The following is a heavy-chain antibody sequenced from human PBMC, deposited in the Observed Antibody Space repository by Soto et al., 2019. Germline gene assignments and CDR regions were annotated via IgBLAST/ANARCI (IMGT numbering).Heavy chain of an antibody. CDR2: INPNSGTT. CDR1: GYTFTGHH. J-gene: IGHJ4*02. CDR3: ARDYDSSGYYFDY. Sequence: ASVKVSCKASGYTFTGHHIHWVRQAPGQGLEWMGWINPNSGTTNYAQKFQDRVTMTRDTSISTAYMELRSLRSDDTAMYYCARDYDSSGYYFDYWGQGTLVTVSS. V-gene: IGHV1-2*02. D-gene: IGHD3-22*01.